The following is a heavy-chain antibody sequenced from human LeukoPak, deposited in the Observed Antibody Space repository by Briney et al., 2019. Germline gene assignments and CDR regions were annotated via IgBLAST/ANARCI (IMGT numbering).Heavy chain of an antibody. CDR2: IYYSGST. J-gene: IGHJ4*02. CDR3: ARRQRGDCSSTSCSYYFDY. D-gene: IGHD2-2*01. Sequence: SETLSLTCTVSGGSISSYYWSWIRQPPGKGLEWIGYIYYSGSTNYNPSLKSRVTISVDTSKNQFSLKLSSVTAADTAVYYCARRQRGDCSSTSCSYYFDYWGQGTLVTVSS. V-gene: IGHV4-59*08. CDR1: GGSISSYY.